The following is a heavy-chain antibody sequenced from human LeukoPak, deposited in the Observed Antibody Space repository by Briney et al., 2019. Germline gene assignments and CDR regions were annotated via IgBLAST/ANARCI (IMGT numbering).Heavy chain of an antibody. J-gene: IGHJ4*02. CDR3: ARGGIYGDCEEVDFDY. CDR1: GFTLSSIY. D-gene: IGHD4-17*01. CDR2: IYSGGST. Sequence: GGSLRLSRAASGFTLSSIYMSWVPDARGRRLEWGSGIYSGGSTYYADSVKGRFTISRDNSKNTLYLQMNSLRAEDTAVYYCARGGIYGDCEEVDFDYWGQGTLVTVSS. V-gene: IGHV3-53*01.